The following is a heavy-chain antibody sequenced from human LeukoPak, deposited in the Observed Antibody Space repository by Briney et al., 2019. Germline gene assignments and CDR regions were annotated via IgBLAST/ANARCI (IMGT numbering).Heavy chain of an antibody. CDR3: ARLRYNWNYPEHNWFDP. Sequence: SETLSLTCAVYGGSFSGYYWSWIRQPPGKGLEWNGEINHSGSTNYNPSLKSRVTISVDTSKNQFSLKLSSVTAADTAVYYCARLRYNWNYPEHNWFDPWGQGTLVTVSS. J-gene: IGHJ5*02. D-gene: IGHD1-7*01. CDR2: INHSGST. CDR1: GGSFSGYY. V-gene: IGHV4-34*01.